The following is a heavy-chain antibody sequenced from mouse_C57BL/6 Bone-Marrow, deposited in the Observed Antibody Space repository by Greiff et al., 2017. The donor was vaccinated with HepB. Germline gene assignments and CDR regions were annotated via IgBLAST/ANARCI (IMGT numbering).Heavy chain of an antibody. CDR3: ARLWGYFYWYFDV. D-gene: IGHD2-3*01. CDR2: ISSGSSTI. J-gene: IGHJ1*03. V-gene: IGHV5-17*01. CDR1: GFTFSDYG. Sequence: DVHLVESGGGLVKPGGSLKLSCAASGFTFSDYGMHWVRQAPEKGLEWVAYISSGSSTIYYADTVKGRFTISRDNAKNTLFLQMTSLRSEDTAMYYCARLWGYFYWYFDVWGTGTTVTVSS.